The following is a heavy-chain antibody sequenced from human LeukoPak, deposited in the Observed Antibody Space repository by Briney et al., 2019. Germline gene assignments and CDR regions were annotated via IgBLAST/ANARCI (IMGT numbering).Heavy chain of an antibody. J-gene: IGHJ4*02. D-gene: IGHD2-15*01. CDR1: GGSFSGYY. V-gene: IGHV4-34*01. Sequence: PSETLSLTCAVYGGSFSGYYWSWIRQPPGKGLEWIGEINHSGSTNYNPSLKSRVTISVDTSKNQFSLKLSSVTAADTAVYYCAGARPRLVVVAAYFDYRGQGTLVTVSS. CDR2: INHSGST. CDR3: AGARPRLVVVAAYFDY.